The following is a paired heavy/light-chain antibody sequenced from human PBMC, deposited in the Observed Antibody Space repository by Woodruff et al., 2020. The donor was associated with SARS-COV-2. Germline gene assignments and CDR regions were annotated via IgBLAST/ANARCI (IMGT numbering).Heavy chain of an antibody. D-gene: IGHD3-22*01. CDR2: IIPIFGTA. Sequence: QVQLVQSGAEVKKPGSSVKVSCKASGGTFSSYAISWVRQAPGQGLEWMGGIIPIFGTANYAQKFQGRVTITADESTSTAYMELSSLRSEDTAVYYCARAGAYYDSSGGYYFDYWGQGTLVTVSS. CDR1: GGTFSSYA. J-gene: IGHJ4*02. V-gene: IGHV1-69*01. CDR3: ARAGAYYDSSGGYYFDY.
Light chain of an antibody. J-gene: IGKJ2*01. CDR3: LQYYSTLYT. V-gene: IGKV4-1*01. Sequence: DIVMTQSPDSLAVSLGERATINCKSSQSVLNRSNNKSYLAWYQQKPGQPPKLLIYWASTRESGVPDRFSGSGSGTDFTLTISSLQAEDVAVYYCLQYYSTLYTFGQGTKLEIK. CDR2: WAS. CDR1: QSVLNRSNNKSY.